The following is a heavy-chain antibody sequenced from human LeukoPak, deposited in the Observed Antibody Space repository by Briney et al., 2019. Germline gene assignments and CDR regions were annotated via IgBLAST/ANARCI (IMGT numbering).Heavy chain of an antibody. V-gene: IGHV4-39*07. CDR2: ISYRGNN. D-gene: IGHD3-22*01. J-gene: IGHJ4*02. CDR3: ARSILRYYYNASGYYPYYFDY. Sequence: LETLSLTCTVSGGSISSSSYYWGWIRQPPGKGLEWIGSISYRGNNYHNPSVKSRVIMSVDTSKNQFSLALRSVTAADTAVYYCARSILRYYYNASGYYPYYFDYWGQGMLVTVSS. CDR1: GGSISSSSYY.